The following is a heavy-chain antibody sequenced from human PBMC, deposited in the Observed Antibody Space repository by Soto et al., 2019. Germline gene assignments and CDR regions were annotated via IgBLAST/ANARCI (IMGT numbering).Heavy chain of an antibody. V-gene: IGHV1-69*01. D-gene: IGHD2-15*01. CDR3: ARDYGHDCSGGNCYFYF. J-gene: IGHJ4*02. CDR2: IVPLFGTA. CDR1: GGTFSRHA. Sequence: QVQLVQSGADVKKPGSSVKVSCKASGGTFSRHAINWVRQAPGHGLQWMGGIVPLFGTANYAQKFQGRVTITADESTSTAYMELRSLRSEDTAVYYCARDYGHDCSGGNCYFYFWGQGTLFTVSS.